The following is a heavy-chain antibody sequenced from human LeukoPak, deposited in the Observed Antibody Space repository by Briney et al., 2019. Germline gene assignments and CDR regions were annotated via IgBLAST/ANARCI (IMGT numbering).Heavy chain of an antibody. V-gene: IGHV5-51*01. CDR3: ARHVGYSGYDSIDY. J-gene: IGHJ4*02. Sequence: GESLKICCKGSGYSFTSYWIGCVRQIPGKGLGWVGIIYPGDSDTRYSPSFQGQVTISADKSISTAYLQWSSLKASDTAMYYCARHVGYSGYDSIDYWGQGTLVTVSS. D-gene: IGHD5-12*01. CDR1: GYSFTSYW. CDR2: IYPGDSDT.